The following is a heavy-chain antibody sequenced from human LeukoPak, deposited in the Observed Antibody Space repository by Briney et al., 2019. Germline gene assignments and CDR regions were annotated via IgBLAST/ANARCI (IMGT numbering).Heavy chain of an antibody. J-gene: IGHJ4*02. CDR3: ARRAGAYSHPYDY. CDR1: GFTLSSYA. D-gene: IGHD4/OR15-4a*01. CDR2: ISSSGGST. V-gene: IGHV3-23*01. Sequence: GGSLRLSCAASGFTLSSYAMSGVRQAPGKGLQWVSGISSSGGSTYYVDSVKGRFTISTDNSKNTLYLQMNSLRAEDTAVYYCARRAGAYSHPYDYWGQGTLVTVSS.